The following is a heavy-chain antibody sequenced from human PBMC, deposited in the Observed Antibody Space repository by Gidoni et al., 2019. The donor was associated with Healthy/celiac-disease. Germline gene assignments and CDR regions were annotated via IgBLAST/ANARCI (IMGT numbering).Heavy chain of an antibody. CDR2: IYYSGST. V-gene: IGHV4-39*01. Sequence: QLQLQESGPGLVKPSETLSLTCTVSGGSISSSSYYWGWIRQPPGKGLEWIGSIYYSGSTYYNPSLKSRVTISVDTSKNQFSLKLSSVTAADTAVYYCASLRYYDFWSGYSYGMDVWGQGTTVTVSS. CDR1: GGSISSSSYY. D-gene: IGHD3-3*01. CDR3: ASLRYYDFWSGYSYGMDV. J-gene: IGHJ6*02.